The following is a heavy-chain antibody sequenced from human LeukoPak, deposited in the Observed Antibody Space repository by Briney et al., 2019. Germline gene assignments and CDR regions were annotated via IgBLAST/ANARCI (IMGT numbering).Heavy chain of an antibody. CDR3: ARDEVDSSGWYSGNWFDP. D-gene: IGHD6-19*01. CDR2: ISSSGSTI. V-gene: IGHV3-11*01. J-gene: IGHJ5*02. Sequence: GGSLRLSCAASGFTFSDYYMSWIRQAPGKGLEWVSYISSSGSTIYYADSVKGRFTISRDNAKNSLYLQMNSLRAEDTAVYYCARDEVDSSGWYSGNWFDPWGQGTLVTVSS. CDR1: GFTFSDYY.